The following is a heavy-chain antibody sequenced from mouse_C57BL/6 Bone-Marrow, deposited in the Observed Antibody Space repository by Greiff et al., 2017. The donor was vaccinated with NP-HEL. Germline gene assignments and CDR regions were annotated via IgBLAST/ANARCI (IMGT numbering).Heavy chain of an antibody. V-gene: IGHV1-5*01. CDR3: TRRSYYYGGGPYFDY. J-gene: IGHJ2*01. D-gene: IGHD1-1*02. CDR2: IYPGNSDT. Sequence: VQLQQSGTVLVRPGASVKMSCKISGYTFTSYGMHWVKQRPGQGLEWIGAIYPGNSDTSYYQQFKGKAKLTAVTSASTAYMENSSLTDEDATVYYCTRRSYYYGGGPYFDYWGQGTTLTVAS. CDR1: GYTFTSYG.